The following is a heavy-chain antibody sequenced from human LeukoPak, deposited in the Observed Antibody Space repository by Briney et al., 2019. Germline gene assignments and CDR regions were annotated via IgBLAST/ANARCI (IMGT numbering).Heavy chain of an antibody. J-gene: IGHJ6*02. CDR3: ARNNDMDV. CDR1: GFILSNHW. D-gene: IGHD1/OR15-1a*01. Sequence: GSSLRLSCAASGFILSNHWMTWVRQAPGKGPEWVANMNKDGSQKYYVDSVKGQFTISRDTAKNSLYLQMNNLRVEDTALYYCARNNDMDVWGQGTTVIVSS. CDR2: MNKDGSQK. V-gene: IGHV3-7*03.